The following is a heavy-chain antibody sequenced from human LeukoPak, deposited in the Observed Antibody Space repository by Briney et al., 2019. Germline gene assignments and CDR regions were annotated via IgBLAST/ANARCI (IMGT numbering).Heavy chain of an antibody. Sequence: GGSLRLSCAASGFTFSSYSMNWVRQAPGKGLEWVSSISSSSSYIYYADSVKGRFTISRDNAKNSLYLQMNSLRAEDTAVYYCASNPYYYDSSGYYNWFDPWGQGTLVTVSS. D-gene: IGHD3-22*01. CDR1: GFTFSSYS. CDR3: ASNPYYYDSSGYYNWFDP. V-gene: IGHV3-21*01. J-gene: IGHJ5*02. CDR2: ISSSSSYI.